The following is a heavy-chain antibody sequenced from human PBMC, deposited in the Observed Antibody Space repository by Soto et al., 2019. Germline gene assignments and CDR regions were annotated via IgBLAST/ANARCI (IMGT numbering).Heavy chain of an antibody. J-gene: IGHJ3*02. V-gene: IGHV1-3*01. CDR3: ASPGLNYDSSGYGAFDI. D-gene: IGHD3-22*01. CDR2: INAGNGNT. Sequence: VASVKVSCKASGDTFTSYAMHWVRQAPGQRLEWMGWINAGNGNTKYSQKFQGRVTITRDTSASTAYMELSSLRSEDTAVYYCASPGLNYDSSGYGAFDIWGQGTIVTVSS. CDR1: GDTFTSYA.